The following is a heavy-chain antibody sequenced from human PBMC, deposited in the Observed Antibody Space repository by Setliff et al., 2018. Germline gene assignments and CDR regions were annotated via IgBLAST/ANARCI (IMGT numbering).Heavy chain of an antibody. CDR3: ARDISVKHFSDTTSRTAVYYYGVDA. J-gene: IGHJ6*02. V-gene: IGHV1-69*05. D-gene: IGHD3-3*02. Sequence: GASVKVSCKASEDTFSGFGITWVRQAPGQGLEWMGGIIPIFGTTSHAQRFQGRVTITTDESTSTAYMELSSLRAEDTAVYYCARDISVKHFSDTTSRTAVYYYGVDAWGQGTTVTVSS. CDR1: EDTFSGFG. CDR2: IIPIFGTT.